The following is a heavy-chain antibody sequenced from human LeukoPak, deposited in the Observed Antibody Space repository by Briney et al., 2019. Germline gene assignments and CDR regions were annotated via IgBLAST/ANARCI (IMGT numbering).Heavy chain of an antibody. Sequence: PGGSVRLSCAGSGFTFSSYSMNWVRQAPGKGLEWVSSISSSSSYIYYADSVKGRFTISRDNAKNSLYLQMNSMRAEDTAVYYCARDALRYFDWLLADPHYYYGMDVWGKGTTVTVSS. CDR1: GFTFSSYS. V-gene: IGHV3-21*01. CDR2: ISSSSSYI. CDR3: ARDALRYFDWLLADPHYYYGMDV. J-gene: IGHJ6*04. D-gene: IGHD3-9*01.